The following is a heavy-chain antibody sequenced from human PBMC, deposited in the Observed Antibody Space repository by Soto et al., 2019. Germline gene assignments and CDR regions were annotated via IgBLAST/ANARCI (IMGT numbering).Heavy chain of an antibody. CDR1: GFTFSSYA. Sequence: GGSLRLSCAASGFTFSSYAMSWVRQAPGKGLEWVSAISGSGGSTYYADSVKGRFTISRDNCKNTLYLQMNSLRTEDTAVYYCAKYRINSGSYDAFDIWGQGTMVTVSS. J-gene: IGHJ3*02. V-gene: IGHV3-23*01. CDR2: ISGSGGST. CDR3: AKYRINSGSYDAFDI. D-gene: IGHD1-26*01.